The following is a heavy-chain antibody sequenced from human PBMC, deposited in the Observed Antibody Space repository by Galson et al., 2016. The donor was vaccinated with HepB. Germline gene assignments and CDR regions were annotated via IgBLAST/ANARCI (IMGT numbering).Heavy chain of an antibody. D-gene: IGHD3-22*01. J-gene: IGHJ5*02. Sequence: SVKVSCKASDYTFSNYGINWVRQAPGQGLEWMGWISANNGNTHYTQKFQGRVTMTTDTSTSTAYMELRSLRSDDTAVYYCARDLDTYYESREEGFDPWGQGTQVTVSS. CDR1: DYTFSNYG. CDR2: ISANNGNT. CDR3: ARDLDTYYESREEGFDP. V-gene: IGHV1-18*01.